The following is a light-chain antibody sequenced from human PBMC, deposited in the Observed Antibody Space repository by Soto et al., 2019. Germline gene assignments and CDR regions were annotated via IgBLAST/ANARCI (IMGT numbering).Light chain of an antibody. CDR2: EVS. Sequence: QSALTQPASVSRSPGQSFTISCTGTSSDVGGYNYVSWYQQHPGKAPKLMIYEVSNRPSGVSNRFSGSKSGNTAFLTISGLQAEDEADYYCSSYTSSSTLVFGGGTKVTVL. J-gene: IGLJ2*01. CDR1: SSDVGGYNY. CDR3: SSYTSSSTLV. V-gene: IGLV2-14*01.